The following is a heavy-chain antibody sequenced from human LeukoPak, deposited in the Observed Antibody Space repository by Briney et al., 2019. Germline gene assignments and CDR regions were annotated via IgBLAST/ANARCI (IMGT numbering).Heavy chain of an antibody. CDR2: ISGGATT. CDR1: GFTFSSYG. Sequence: GGSLRLSCEASGFTFSSYGMSWVRQAPGKGLEWVSAISGGATTYYADSVKGRFTISRDNSKNTVYLQMNSLRAEDTAVYYCAKVRWDNSGWYYLDTWGQGTLLTVSS. D-gene: IGHD6-19*01. V-gene: IGHV3-23*01. CDR3: AKVRWDNSGWYYLDT. J-gene: IGHJ4*02.